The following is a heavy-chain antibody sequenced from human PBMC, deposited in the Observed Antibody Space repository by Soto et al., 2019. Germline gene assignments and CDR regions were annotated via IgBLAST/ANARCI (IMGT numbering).Heavy chain of an antibody. J-gene: IGHJ6*03. Sequence: SETLSLTCAVYGGSFSGYYWSWIRQPPGKGLEWIGEINHSGSTNYNPSLKSRVTISVDTSKNQFSLKLSSVTAADTAVYYCARGRVRRNYYYYMPVWGKGTTVNASS. CDR1: GGSFSGYY. CDR2: INHSGST. D-gene: IGHD3-10*01. V-gene: IGHV4-34*01. CDR3: ARGRVRRNYYYYMPV.